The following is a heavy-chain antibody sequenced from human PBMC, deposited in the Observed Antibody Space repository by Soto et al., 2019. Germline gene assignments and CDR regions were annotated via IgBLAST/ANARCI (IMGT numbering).Heavy chain of an antibody. D-gene: IGHD2-2*02. Sequence: GGSLILSCAASGFTFSSYAMHWVRQAPGKGLEWVAVISYDGGNKYYADSVKGRFTISRDNSKNTLYLQMNSLRVEDTAAYYCARDRLDVVVPAAILAYWGQGTLVTVSS. V-gene: IGHV3-30-3*01. CDR2: ISYDGGNK. J-gene: IGHJ4*02. CDR3: ARDRLDVVVPAAILAY. CDR1: GFTFSSYA.